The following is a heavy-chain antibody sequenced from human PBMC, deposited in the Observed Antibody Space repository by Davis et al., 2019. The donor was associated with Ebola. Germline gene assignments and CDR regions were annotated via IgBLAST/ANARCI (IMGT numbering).Heavy chain of an antibody. CDR2: ISSSSSII. J-gene: IGHJ5*02. CDR3: ARDLLGFGEFGWFDP. V-gene: IGHV3-48*01. CDR1: GFTFSSYS. Sequence: GESLKISCAATGFTFSSYSMNWVRQAPGKGLEWVSYISSSSSIIYYADSVKGRFTISRDNAKNSLYLQMNSLRAEDTAVYYCARDLLGFGEFGWFDPWGQGTLVTVSS. D-gene: IGHD3-10*01.